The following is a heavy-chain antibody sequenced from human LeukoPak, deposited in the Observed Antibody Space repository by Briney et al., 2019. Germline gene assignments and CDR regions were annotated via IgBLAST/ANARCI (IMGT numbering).Heavy chain of an antibody. CDR1: GFTFSSYA. J-gene: IGHJ4*02. CDR2: ISGSGGNT. CDR3: AKDFRIGYSAHFDY. Sequence: GGSLRLSCAASGFTFSSYAMSWVRQAPGKGLEWVSIISGSGGNTYNADSVKGRFSISRDNSKNTLYLQMDSLRGEDTAVYYCAKDFRIGYSAHFDYWGQGALVTVSS. V-gene: IGHV3-23*01. D-gene: IGHD2-21*01.